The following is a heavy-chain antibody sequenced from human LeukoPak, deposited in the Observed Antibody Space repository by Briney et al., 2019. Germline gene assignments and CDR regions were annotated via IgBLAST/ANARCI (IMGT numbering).Heavy chain of an antibody. J-gene: IGHJ3*02. D-gene: IGHD2-2*01. V-gene: IGHV4-38-2*02. CDR1: GYSISSGYY. Sequence: SETLSLTCTVSGYSISSGYYWSWIRQPPGKGLEWIGEINHSGSTNYNPSLKSRVTISVDTSKNQFSLKLSSVTAADTAVYYCARVTGYCSSTSCPSPGAFDIWGQGTMVTVSS. CDR2: INHSGST. CDR3: ARVTGYCSSTSCPSPGAFDI.